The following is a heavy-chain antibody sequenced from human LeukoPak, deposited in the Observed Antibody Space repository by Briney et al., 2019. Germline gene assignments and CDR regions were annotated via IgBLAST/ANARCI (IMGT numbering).Heavy chain of an antibody. Sequence: SVKVSCKASGGTFSSYAISWVRQASGQGLEWMGGIIPIFGTANYAQKFQGRVTITADESTSTAYMELSSLRSEDTAVYYCARDRVHTRGYCSSTSCYPFYWFDPWGQGTLVTVSS. CDR3: ARDRVHTRGYCSSTSCYPFYWFDP. CDR2: IIPIFGTA. J-gene: IGHJ5*02. D-gene: IGHD2-2*01. CDR1: GGTFSSYA. V-gene: IGHV1-69*01.